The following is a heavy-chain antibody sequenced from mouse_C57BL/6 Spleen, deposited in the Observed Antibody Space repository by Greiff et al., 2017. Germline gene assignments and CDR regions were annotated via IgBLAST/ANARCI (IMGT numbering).Heavy chain of an antibody. J-gene: IGHJ2*01. Sequence: EVQLQQSGAELVRPGASVKLSCTASGFNIKDYYMHWVKQRPEQGLEWIGWIDPENGDTEDASKFQGKATITADTSSNTAYLQLSSLTSEDTAVYYCTTITAFGYWGQGTTLTVSS. CDR3: TTITAFGY. CDR1: GFNIKDYY. V-gene: IGHV14-4*01. CDR2: IDPENGDT. D-gene: IGHD1-1*01.